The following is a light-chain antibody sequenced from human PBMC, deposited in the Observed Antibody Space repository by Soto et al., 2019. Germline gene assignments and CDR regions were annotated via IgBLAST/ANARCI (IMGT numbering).Light chain of an antibody. CDR1: SSNIGAGYD. CDR2: VNN. Sequence: QSALTQPPSVSGAPGQRVTISCTGSSSNIGAGYDVHWYQQLPGAAPKLLIYVNNNRPSGAPDRFSGSKSGTSASLAITGLHAEDEADYYCHSYDNSLSGAEVFGGGTKLTVL. CDR3: HSYDNSLSGAEV. J-gene: IGLJ2*01. V-gene: IGLV1-40*01.